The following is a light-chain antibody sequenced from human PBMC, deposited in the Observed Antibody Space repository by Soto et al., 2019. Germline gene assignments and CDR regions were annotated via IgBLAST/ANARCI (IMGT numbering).Light chain of an antibody. CDR2: DAS. J-gene: IGKJ3*01. V-gene: IGKV1-33*01. Sequence: DIQMTQSPSSLSASVGDRVTITCQASQDITSYLNWYQHKPGKAPKLLIYDASILEAAVPPRFSGSGSGTDFTLTISSLQAEDVATYNGQHCDYPSIFGPGTTVDLK. CDR1: QDITSY. CDR3: QHCDYPSI.